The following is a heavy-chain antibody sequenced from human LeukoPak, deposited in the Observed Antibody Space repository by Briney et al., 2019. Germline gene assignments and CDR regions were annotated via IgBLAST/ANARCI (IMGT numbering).Heavy chain of an antibody. V-gene: IGHV3-21*01. J-gene: IGHJ4*02. CDR3: ARGDKTNGPEDY. CDR2: ISSSSSYI. Sequence: GGSLRLSCAASGFTFSSYSMNWVRQAPGKGLEWVSSISSSSSYIYYADSVKGRFTISRDNAKNSLYLQMNSLRAEDTAVYYCARGDKTNGPEDYWGQGTLVTVSS. D-gene: IGHD1-14*01. CDR1: GFTFSSYS.